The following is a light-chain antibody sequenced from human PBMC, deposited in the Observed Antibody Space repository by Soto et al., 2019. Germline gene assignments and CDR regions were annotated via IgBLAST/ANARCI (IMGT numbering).Light chain of an antibody. CDR3: SSYISRTFVV. Sequence: QSALTQPASVSGSPGQSITISCMGTSGDVGGYNYVSWYQRHPGKAPKLIIYDVTNRPSGVSDRFSGFKSGNTASLTISGLRAEDEGDYYCSSYISRTFVVFGGGTKVTVL. J-gene: IGLJ2*01. CDR2: DVT. CDR1: SGDVGGYNY. V-gene: IGLV2-14*01.